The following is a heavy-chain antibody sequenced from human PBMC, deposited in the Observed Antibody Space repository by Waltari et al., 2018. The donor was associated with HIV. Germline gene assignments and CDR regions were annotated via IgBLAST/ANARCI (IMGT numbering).Heavy chain of an antibody. D-gene: IGHD2-15*01. V-gene: IGHV3-30*02. CDR2: IRYDGNTK. J-gene: IGHJ6*02. CDR3: AKELRSGYSYYYYGMDV. Sequence: QGQLVESGGGVVQPGGSLRLSCAASGFSFSLSGIHLVRQAPGKGLEWVTFIRYDGNTKYYADSVKGRFTISRDNSKNTLYLQMSSLRAEDTAVYYCAKELRSGYSYYYYGMDVWGQGTTVTVSS. CDR1: GFSFSLSG.